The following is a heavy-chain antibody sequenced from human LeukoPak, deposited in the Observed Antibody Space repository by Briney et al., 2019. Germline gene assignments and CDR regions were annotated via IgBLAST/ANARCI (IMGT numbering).Heavy chain of an antibody. Sequence: GASVKVSCKASGGTFSSYAISWVRQAPGQGLEWMGWISAYNGNTNYAQKLQGRVTMTTDTSTSTAYMELRSLRSDDTAVYYCARVESGTFFGVVITYYFDYWGQGTLVTVSS. D-gene: IGHD3-3*01. CDR3: ARVESGTFFGVVITYYFDY. J-gene: IGHJ4*02. V-gene: IGHV1-18*01. CDR1: GGTFSSYA. CDR2: ISAYNGNT.